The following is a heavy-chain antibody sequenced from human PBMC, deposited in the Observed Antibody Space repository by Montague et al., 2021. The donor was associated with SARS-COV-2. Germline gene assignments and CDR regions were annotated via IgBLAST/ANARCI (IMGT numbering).Heavy chain of an antibody. Sequence: SLRLSCAASGFTFSNYEMNWVRQAPGKGLEWALYISSSGSTICYADSVKGRFTISRDNAQNSLYMQMNSLRAEDTGVYYCARDRGYGDFYYYGMDVWGQGTTVTVSS. CDR1: GFTFSNYE. CDR3: ARDRGYGDFYYYGMDV. J-gene: IGHJ6*02. D-gene: IGHD3-10*01. V-gene: IGHV3-48*03. CDR2: ISSSGSTI.